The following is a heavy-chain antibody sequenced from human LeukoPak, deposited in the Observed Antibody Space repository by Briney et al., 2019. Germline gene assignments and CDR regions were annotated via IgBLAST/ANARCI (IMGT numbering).Heavy chain of an antibody. J-gene: IGHJ2*01. CDR2: IYYTGST. Sequence: SETLSLTCTLSGGSIGTYYWTWIRQPPGKGLEWIGYIYYTGSTNYNPSLKSRVTISVDTSKNQFPLKLSSVTAADTAVYYCARYYYDSSGAWRYYDLWGRGTLVTVSS. V-gene: IGHV4-59*01. CDR1: GGSIGTYY. CDR3: ARYYYDSSGAWRYYDL. D-gene: IGHD3-22*01.